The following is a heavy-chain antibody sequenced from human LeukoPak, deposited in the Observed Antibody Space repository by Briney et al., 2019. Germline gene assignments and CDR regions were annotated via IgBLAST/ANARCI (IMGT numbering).Heavy chain of an antibody. CDR1: GFTFDDYA. J-gene: IGHJ6*02. CDR3: AKGADYYDAPYYYYGMDV. D-gene: IGHD3-22*01. CDR2: ISWNSGSI. V-gene: IGHV3-9*01. Sequence: PGRSLRLSCAASGFTFDDYAMHWVRHAPGKGLEWVSGISWNSGSIGYADSVKGRFTISRDNAKNSLYLQMNSLRAEDTALYYCAKGADYYDAPYYYYGMDVWGQGTTVTVSS.